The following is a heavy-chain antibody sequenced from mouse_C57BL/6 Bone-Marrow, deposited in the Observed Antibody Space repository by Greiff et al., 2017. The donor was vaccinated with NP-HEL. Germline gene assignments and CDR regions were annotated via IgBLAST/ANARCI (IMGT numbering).Heavy chain of an antibody. CDR1: GFSLTSYG. V-gene: IGHV2-2*01. CDR2: IWSGGST. Sequence: VKLVESGPGLVQPSQSLSITCTVSGFSLTSYGVHWVRQSPGKGLEWLGVIWSGGSTDYNAAFISRLSISKDNSKSQVFFRMNSLQADDTAIYYCARSRGLSAVASYAMDYWGQGTSVTVSS. CDR3: ARSRGLSAVASYAMDY. D-gene: IGHD6-1*01. J-gene: IGHJ4*01.